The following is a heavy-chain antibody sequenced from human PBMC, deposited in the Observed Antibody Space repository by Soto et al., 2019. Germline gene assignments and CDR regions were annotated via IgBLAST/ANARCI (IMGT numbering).Heavy chain of an antibody. CDR3: ALGPSLEY. CDR2: INPSGSSP. J-gene: IGHJ4*01. V-gene: IGHV1-46*01. D-gene: IGHD1-26*01. Sequence: ASVKVSCKTSAHIFTSYYMYWVRQAPGQGLEWMGVINPSGSSPSYAQKFQGRVTMTSDTSTNTMYMEIDSLRSDDTAVYYCALGPSLEYWGQ. CDR1: AHIFTSYY.